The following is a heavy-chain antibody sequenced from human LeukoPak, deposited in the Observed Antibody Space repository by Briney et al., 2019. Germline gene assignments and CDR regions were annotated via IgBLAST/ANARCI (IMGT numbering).Heavy chain of an antibody. V-gene: IGHV4-4*02. CDR1: GASVSRNW. D-gene: IGHD1-26*01. J-gene: IGHJ4*02. CDR3: ARVSGHFGATTVDY. CDR2: IHHSGGT. Sequence: SGTLSLTCTVSGASVSRNWWSWVRQPPGKGLEWIGEIHHSGGTNYNPSLKSRVTMSLDNSNNHFSLKLSSVTAADTALYYCARVSGHFGATTVDYWGQGTLVTVSS.